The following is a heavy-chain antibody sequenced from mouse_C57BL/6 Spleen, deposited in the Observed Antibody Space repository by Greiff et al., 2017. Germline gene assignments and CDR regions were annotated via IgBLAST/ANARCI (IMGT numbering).Heavy chain of an antibody. Sequence: EVQLQQSGPELVKPGASVKISCKASGYTFTDYYMNWVKQSHGKSLEWIGDINPNNGGTSYNQKFKGKATLTVDKSSSTAYMELRSLTSEDSAVYYCARSRWLEYYFDYWGQGTTLTVSS. D-gene: IGHD1-1*02. J-gene: IGHJ2*01. CDR1: GYTFTDYY. CDR2: INPNNGGT. CDR3: ARSRWLEYYFDY. V-gene: IGHV1-26*01.